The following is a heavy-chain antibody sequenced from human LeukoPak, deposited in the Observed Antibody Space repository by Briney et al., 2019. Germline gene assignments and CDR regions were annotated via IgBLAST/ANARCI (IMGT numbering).Heavy chain of an antibody. Sequence: GGSLRLSCAASGFTVSSNYMSWVRQAPGKGLEWVSVIYSGGSTYYADSVKGRFTISRDNSKNTLYLQMNSLRAEDTAVYYCARDLMVRGVWVAFDIWGQGTMVTVSS. CDR3: ARDLMVRGVWVAFDI. CDR2: IYSGGST. CDR1: GFTVSSNY. J-gene: IGHJ3*02. D-gene: IGHD3-10*01. V-gene: IGHV3-66*01.